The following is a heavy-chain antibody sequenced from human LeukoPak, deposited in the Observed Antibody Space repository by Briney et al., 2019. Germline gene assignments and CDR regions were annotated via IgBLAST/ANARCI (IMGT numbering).Heavy chain of an antibody. J-gene: IGHJ4*02. V-gene: IGHV3-7*01. CDR2: VKQDGSAK. CDR3: ATDKGDYYDSSGDSPFDY. Sequence: PGGSLRLSCAASGFTFSSYNMNWVRQAPGKGLEWVATVKQDGSAKYYVDSVKGRFTISRENAKNSLYLQMNSLRAEDTALYYCATDKGDYYDSSGDSPFDYWGQGTLVTVSS. D-gene: IGHD3-22*01. CDR1: GFTFSSYN.